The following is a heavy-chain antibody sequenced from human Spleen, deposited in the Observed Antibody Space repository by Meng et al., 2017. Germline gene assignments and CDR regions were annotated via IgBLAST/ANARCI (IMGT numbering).Heavy chain of an antibody. D-gene: IGHD2-8*01. Sequence: GESLKISCAASGFTFGSFAMHWVRQAPGKGLEWVAVISYDGSDKYYADSVKGRFTISRDNSKNTLYLQMNSLRVEDTAVFYCARDRGIGYCTNGVCYLGEVDYWGQGTLVTVSS. CDR2: ISYDGSDK. CDR1: GFTFGSFA. J-gene: IGHJ4*02. V-gene: IGHV3-30*01. CDR3: ARDRGIGYCTNGVCYLGEVDY.